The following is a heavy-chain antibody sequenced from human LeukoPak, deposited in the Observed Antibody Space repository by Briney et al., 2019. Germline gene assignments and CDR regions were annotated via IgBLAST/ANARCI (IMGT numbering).Heavy chain of an antibody. CDR3: ARFGYGSGSYYNWFDP. D-gene: IGHD3-10*01. CDR1: GFTFSSYA. V-gene: IGHV4-34*01. CDR2: INHRGST. J-gene: IGHJ5*02. Sequence: GSLRLSFAAPGFTFSSYAMHWVRQPPGKGLEWIGEINHRGSTNHNPSLKSRVTISVDTSKNQFSLKLSSVTAADTAVYYCARFGYGSGSYYNWFDPWAREPWSPSPQ.